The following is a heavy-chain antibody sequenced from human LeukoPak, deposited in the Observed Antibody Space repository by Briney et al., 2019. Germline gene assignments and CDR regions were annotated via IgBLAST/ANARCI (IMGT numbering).Heavy chain of an antibody. CDR2: IHPNNGGT. V-gene: IGHV1-2*06. CDR3: ARLGYCSGGNCYSGDGNAFDI. D-gene: IGHD2-15*01. Sequence: ASVKVSCKASGYTFTGYYTHWVRQAPGQGLEWMGRIHPNNGGTNYAQKFQGRVTMTRDTSISTAYMELSRLRSDDTAAYYCARLGYCSGGNCYSGDGNAFDIWGQGTRVTVSS. CDR1: GYTFTGYY. J-gene: IGHJ3*02.